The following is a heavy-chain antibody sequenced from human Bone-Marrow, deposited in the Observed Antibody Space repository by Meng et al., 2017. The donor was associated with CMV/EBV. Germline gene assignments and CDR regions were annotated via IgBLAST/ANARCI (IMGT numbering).Heavy chain of an antibody. CDR1: GFTVSSNY. CDR2: IRYDGSNK. J-gene: IGHJ6*02. Sequence: GESLKISCAASGFTVSSNYMSWVRQAPGKGLEWVAFIRYDGSNKYYADSVKGRFTISRDNSKNTLYLQMNSLRAEDTAVYYCAKAHRMTNYGMDVWGQGTTVTGSS. D-gene: IGHD2-8*01. CDR3: AKAHRMTNYGMDV. V-gene: IGHV3-30*02.